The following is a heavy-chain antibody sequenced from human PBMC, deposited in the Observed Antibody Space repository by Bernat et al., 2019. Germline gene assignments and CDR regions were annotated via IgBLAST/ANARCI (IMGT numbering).Heavy chain of an antibody. CDR2: ISAYNGNT. D-gene: IGHD3-3*01. V-gene: IGHV1-18*01. J-gene: IGHJ6*02. CDR3: ERRTYDETVYYCNGMDV. CDR1: GYTFTSYG. Sequence: QVQLVQSGAEVKKPGASVKVSCKASGYTFTSYGISWVRQAPGQGLEWMGWISAYNGNTNYAQKLQGRVTMTTDTSTSTAHMELRSLRSEDTAVYYYERRTYDETVYYCNGMDVWGQGTTVTVSS.